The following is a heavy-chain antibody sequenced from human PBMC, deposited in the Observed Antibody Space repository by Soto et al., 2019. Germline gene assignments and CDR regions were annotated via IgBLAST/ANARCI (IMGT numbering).Heavy chain of an antibody. CDR2: IIPMFDTT. CDR1: GGAFGSYA. V-gene: IGHV1-69*01. D-gene: IGHD5-12*01. Sequence: QVQLVQSGAEVKKPGSSVKVSCKASGGAFGSYAINWVRQAPGQGLEWMGGIIPMFDTTNYAQRFQGRVTVTADESTSTVYLELTRLRSEDTGMYYCTRHRGYSSGYWCQDFWGQGTLVTVSS. J-gene: IGHJ4*02. CDR3: TRHRGYSSGYWCQDF.